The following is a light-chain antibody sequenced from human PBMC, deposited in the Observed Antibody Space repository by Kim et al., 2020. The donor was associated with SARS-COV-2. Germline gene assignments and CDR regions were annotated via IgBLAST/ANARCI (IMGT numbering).Light chain of an antibody. V-gene: IGKV3-11*01. CDR3: QHRTSWPPMYI. Sequence: EILLTQSPATLSLSAGDRATLSCRASQNISTYLVWYQQKPGQAPRLLIYDASSRATSSPARFSGSGSGTAFALTISSLEPEDFAVYYCQHRTSWPPMYIFGQGTKLEIK. CDR2: DAS. J-gene: IGKJ2*01. CDR1: QNISTY.